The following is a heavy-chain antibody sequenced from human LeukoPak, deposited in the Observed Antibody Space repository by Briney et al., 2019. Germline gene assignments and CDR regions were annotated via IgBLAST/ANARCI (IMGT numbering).Heavy chain of an antibody. V-gene: IGHV4-59*01. J-gene: IGHJ5*02. Sequence: SETLSLTCTVSGGSISSYYWSWIRQPPGKGLEWIGYIYYSGSTNYNPSLKSRDTISVDTSKNQFSLKLSSVTAADTAVYYCARADPYYGSGSYRVRFDPWGQGTLVTVSS. CDR1: GGSISSYY. CDR3: ARADPYYGSGSYRVRFDP. D-gene: IGHD3-10*01. CDR2: IYYSGST.